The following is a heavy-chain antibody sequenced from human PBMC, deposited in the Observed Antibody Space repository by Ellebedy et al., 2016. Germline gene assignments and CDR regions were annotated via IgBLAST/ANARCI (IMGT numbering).Heavy chain of an antibody. CDR3: AKGKYSYGLDY. J-gene: IGHJ4*02. CDR2: ISSSSSTI. CDR1: GFTFSSYS. D-gene: IGHD5-18*01. V-gene: IGHV3-48*01. Sequence: GGSLRLXCAASGFTFSSYSMNWVRQAPGKGLEWVSYISSSSSTIYYADSVKGRFTISRDNAKNSLYLQMNSLRAEDTALYYCAKGKYSYGLDYWGQGTLVTVSS.